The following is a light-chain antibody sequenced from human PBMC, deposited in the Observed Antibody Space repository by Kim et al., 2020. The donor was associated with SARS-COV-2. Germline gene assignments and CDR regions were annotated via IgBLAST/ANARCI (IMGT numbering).Light chain of an antibody. CDR3: QQFGSSSPYT. CDR1: QSISSNY. J-gene: IGKJ2*01. CDR2: GAS. V-gene: IGKV3-20*01. Sequence: SPGESATPSCRASQSISSNYLAWYQQKPGQAPRLLIYGASSRAAGIPDRFSGSGSGTDFTLTINRLEPEDFAVYYCQQFGSSSPYTFGQGTKLEI.